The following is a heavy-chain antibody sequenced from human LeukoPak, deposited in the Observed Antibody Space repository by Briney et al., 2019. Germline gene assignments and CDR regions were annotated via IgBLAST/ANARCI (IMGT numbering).Heavy chain of an antibody. Sequence: GESLKISCKGSGYSFTSHWIGWVRQMPGKGLEWMGIIYPGDSDTRYSPSFQGQVTISADKSISTAYLQWSSLKASDAAMYYCARLGVHTAMVAHDWGQGTLVTVSS. CDR3: ARLGVHTAMVAHD. CDR1: GYSFTSHW. CDR2: IYPGDSDT. J-gene: IGHJ4*02. V-gene: IGHV5-51*01. D-gene: IGHD5-18*01.